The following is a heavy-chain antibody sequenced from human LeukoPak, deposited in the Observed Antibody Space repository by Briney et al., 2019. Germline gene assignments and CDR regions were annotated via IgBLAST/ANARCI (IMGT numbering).Heavy chain of an antibody. Sequence: ASVKVSCKASGYTFTDYGVTWVRQGPGQGLEWVGWISPYYGDTKYTESLQDRVTMTTDTSTNTAYLELRSLSSDATAVYFCARWADDYGDYWGQGTLVTVSS. CDR2: ISPYYGDT. CDR3: ARWADDYGDY. V-gene: IGHV1-18*01. D-gene: IGHD4-17*01. J-gene: IGHJ4*02. CDR1: GYTFTDYG.